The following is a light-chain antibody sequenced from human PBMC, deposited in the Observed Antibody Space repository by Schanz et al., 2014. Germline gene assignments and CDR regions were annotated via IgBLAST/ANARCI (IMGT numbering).Light chain of an antibody. J-gene: IGKJ1*01. CDR2: DTA. CDR3: QQYSNWPSWT. CDR1: QSVTSN. Sequence: EIVMTQSPATLSVSPGERVTLSCRASQSVTSNLAWYQQKPGLSPRLLIYDTATRATGIPARFSGSGSGTEFTLTISSLQSEDFAVYYCQQYSNWPSWTFGQGTKVEIK. V-gene: IGKV3-15*01.